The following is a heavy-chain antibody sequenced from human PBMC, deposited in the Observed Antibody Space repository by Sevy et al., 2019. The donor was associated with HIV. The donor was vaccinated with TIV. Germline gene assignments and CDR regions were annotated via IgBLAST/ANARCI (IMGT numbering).Heavy chain of an antibody. V-gene: IGHV3-64D*06. J-gene: IGHJ3*02. CDR1: GFTFSSYA. CDR3: VKDPYSGSYFDAFDI. D-gene: IGHD1-26*01. Sequence: GGSLRLSCSASGFTFSSYAMHWVRQAPGKGLEYVSAISSNGGSTYYEDSVKGRFTISRDNSKNTLYLQMSSLRAEDTAVYYCVKDPYSGSYFDAFDIWGQGTMVTVSS. CDR2: ISSNGGST.